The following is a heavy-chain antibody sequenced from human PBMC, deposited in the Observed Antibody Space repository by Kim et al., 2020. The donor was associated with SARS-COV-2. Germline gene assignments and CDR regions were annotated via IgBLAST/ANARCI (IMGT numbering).Heavy chain of an antibody. J-gene: IGHJ4*02. CDR2: IHYSGST. CDR3: ARDSGDRKPFDY. Sequence: SETLSLTCTVSVYSIRVGYYWGWIRQPPGKGLEWIGSIHYSGSTYYNPSLKGRVTISIDASDKQFSLQLTSVTAADTAIYFCARDSGDRKPFDYWGQGS. V-gene: IGHV4-38-2*02. CDR1: VYSIRVGYY. D-gene: IGHD5-18*01.